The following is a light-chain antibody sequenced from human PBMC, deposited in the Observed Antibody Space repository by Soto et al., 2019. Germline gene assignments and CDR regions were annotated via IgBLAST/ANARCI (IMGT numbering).Light chain of an antibody. J-gene: IGKJ4*01. V-gene: IGKV3-20*01. Sequence: EIVLTQSPGTLSLSPGERATLSCRASQSVSSSCLAWYQQKPGQAPRLLIYGASSRATGIPDRFSGSGSGTDFTLTISRLGAEDFLIYYCQQSGDSSSLTVGGGNKVEI. CDR3: QQSGDSSSLT. CDR1: QSVSSSC. CDR2: GAS.